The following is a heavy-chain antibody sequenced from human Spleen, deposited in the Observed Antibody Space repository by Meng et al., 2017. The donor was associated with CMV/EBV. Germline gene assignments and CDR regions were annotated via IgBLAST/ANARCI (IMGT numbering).Heavy chain of an antibody. CDR2: VNPNSGGT. V-gene: IGHV1-2*02. Sequence: ASVKVSCKASGGTFSSYAISWVRQAPGQGLEWMGWVNPNSGGTNYAQKFQGRVTMTRDTSISTAYMELSRLRSEDTAVYYCAAKGLPYCSSTSCDDAFDIWGQGTMVTVSS. D-gene: IGHD2-2*01. CDR3: AAKGLPYCSSTSCDDAFDI. CDR1: GGTFSSYA. J-gene: IGHJ3*02.